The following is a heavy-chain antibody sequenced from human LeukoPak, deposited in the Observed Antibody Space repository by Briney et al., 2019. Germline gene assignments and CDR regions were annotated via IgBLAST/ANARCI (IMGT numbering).Heavy chain of an antibody. CDR1: GYSFTSYW. CDR3: ARQGDAFRHWFDP. V-gene: IGHV5-51*01. J-gene: IGHJ5*02. CDR2: IYPGDSDT. D-gene: IGHD3-16*01. Sequence: GESLKISCKGSGYSFTSYWIGWVRQMPGEGLEWMGIIYPGDSDTRYSPSFQGQVTISADKSISTAYLQWSSLKASDTAMYYCARQGDAFRHWFDPWGQGTLVTVSS.